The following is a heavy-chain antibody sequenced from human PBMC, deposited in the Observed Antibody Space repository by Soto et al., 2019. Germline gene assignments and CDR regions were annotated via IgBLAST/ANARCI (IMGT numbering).Heavy chain of an antibody. CDR1: GFTFSSYG. J-gene: IGHJ6*02. CDR2: VSYDGSNK. D-gene: IGHD3-22*01. V-gene: IGHV3-30*03. Sequence: GGSLRLSCAASGFTFSSYGMHWVRQAPGKGLEWVAVVSYDGSNKYYADSVKGRFTISRDNAKNSLYLQMNSLRDEDTAVYYCAREGAIGDSSGYYYHYGMDVWGQGTTVTVSS. CDR3: AREGAIGDSSGYYYHYGMDV.